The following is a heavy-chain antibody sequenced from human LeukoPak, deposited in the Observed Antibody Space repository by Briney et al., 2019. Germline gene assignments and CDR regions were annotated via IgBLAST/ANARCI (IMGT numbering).Heavy chain of an antibody. Sequence: ASVKVSCKASGYTFTSYDINWVRQATGQGLEWMGWMNPNSGNTGYAQKFQGRVTMTRNTSISTAYMELSSLRSEDTAVYYCARVIVVVPAAKIWFDPWGQGTLVTVSS. CDR3: ARVIVVVPAAKIWFDP. CDR2: MNPNSGNT. CDR1: GYTFTSYD. V-gene: IGHV1-8*01. D-gene: IGHD2-2*01. J-gene: IGHJ5*02.